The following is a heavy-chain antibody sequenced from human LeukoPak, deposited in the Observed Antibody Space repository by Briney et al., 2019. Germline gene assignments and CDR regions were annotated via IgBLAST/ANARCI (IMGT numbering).Heavy chain of an antibody. Sequence: ASVKVSCKASGYTFTSYDINWVRQATGQGLEWMGWMNPNSGNTGYAQKFQGRVTMTRNTSISTAYMELSSLRSEDTAVYYCARVIVVVPAAKIWFDPWGQGTLVTVSS. CDR3: ARVIVVVPAAKIWFDP. CDR2: MNPNSGNT. CDR1: GYTFTSYD. V-gene: IGHV1-8*01. D-gene: IGHD2-2*01. J-gene: IGHJ5*02.